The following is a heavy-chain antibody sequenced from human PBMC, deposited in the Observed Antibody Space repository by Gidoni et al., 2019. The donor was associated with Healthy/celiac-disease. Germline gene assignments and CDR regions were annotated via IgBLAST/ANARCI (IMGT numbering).Heavy chain of an antibody. D-gene: IGHD4-17*01. CDR3: VKETTVTTFGHFDY. Sequence: EVQLLESGGGLVQPGGSLRLSCSASGFTFSSYAMHWVRQAPGKGLEYGAAISSKGGSTYDADAVKGRFTISRDNSKNTRYLQMSSLRAEDTAVYYCVKETTVTTFGHFDYWGQGTLVTVSS. CDR2: ISSKGGST. V-gene: IGHV3-64D*06. CDR1: GFTFSSYA. J-gene: IGHJ4*02.